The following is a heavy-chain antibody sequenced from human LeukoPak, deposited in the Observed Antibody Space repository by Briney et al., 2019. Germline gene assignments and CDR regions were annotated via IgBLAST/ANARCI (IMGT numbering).Heavy chain of an antibody. D-gene: IGHD6-19*01. CDR1: GFTFSSYA. J-gene: IGHJ6*02. CDR2: ISYDGSNK. Sequence: EPGGSLRLSCAASGFTFSSYAMHWLRQARGKGLEWVAVISYDGSNKYYADSVKGRFTISRDNSKNTLYLQMNSLRAEDTAVYYCARGVGSASYYYYGMDVWGQGTTVTVSS. V-gene: IGHV3-30-3*01. CDR3: ARGVGSASYYYYGMDV.